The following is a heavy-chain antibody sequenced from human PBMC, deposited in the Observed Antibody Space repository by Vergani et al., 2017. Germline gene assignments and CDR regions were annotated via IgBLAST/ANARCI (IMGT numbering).Heavy chain of an antibody. Sequence: QVQLQESGPGLVKPSETLSLTCTVSGGSISSYYWSWIRQPPGKGLEWIGYIYYSGSTNYNPSLKSRVTISVDTSKNQFSLKLSSVTAADTAVYYCAREYSGYDKFDPWGQGTLVTVSS. D-gene: IGHD5-12*01. CDR1: GGSISSYY. CDR3: AREYSGYDKFDP. V-gene: IGHV4-59*12. J-gene: IGHJ5*02. CDR2: IYYSGST.